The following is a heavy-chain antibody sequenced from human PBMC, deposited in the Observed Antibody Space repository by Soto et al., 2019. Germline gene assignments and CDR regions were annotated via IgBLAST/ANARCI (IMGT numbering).Heavy chain of an antibody. CDR3: AILGDALQFLEWPYDAFDI. D-gene: IGHD3-3*01. CDR2: IYYSGST. V-gene: IGHV4-39*01. J-gene: IGHJ3*02. Sequence: PGKGLEWIESIYYSGSTYNNPSLKSRVTISVDTSKNQFSLKLSSVTAADTAVYYCAILGDALQFLEWPYDAFDIWRHGTMVTVSS.